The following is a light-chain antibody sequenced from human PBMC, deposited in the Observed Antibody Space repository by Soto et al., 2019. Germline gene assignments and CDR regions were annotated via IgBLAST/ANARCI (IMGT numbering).Light chain of an antibody. CDR3: QSLGTGIQV. Sequence: QLVLTQSPSASASLGASVKLTCTLSSGYITYAIAWHQQQSEKGPRFLMKINYDGTHSKGDGFFDRFSGSSSGAERHLTIARHQSEDEADYYCQSLGTGIQVFGGGTKLTVL. V-gene: IGLV4-69*01. J-gene: IGLJ3*02. CDR2: INYDGTH. CDR1: SGYITYA.